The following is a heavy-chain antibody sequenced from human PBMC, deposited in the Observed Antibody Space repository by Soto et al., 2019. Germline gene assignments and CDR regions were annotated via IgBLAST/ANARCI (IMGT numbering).Heavy chain of an antibody. V-gene: IGHV6-1*01. J-gene: IGHJ6*02. CDR1: GDSVSSNSAA. CDR2: TYYRSKWYN. D-gene: IGHD6-19*01. Sequence: QVQLQQSGPGLVKPSQTLSLTCAISGDSVSSNSAAWNWIRQSPSRGLEWLGRTYYRSKWYNDYAVSVKSRITINPDTSKNQFSLQLNSVTPEDTAVYYCARDQGWEAVAGTYYYYYGMDVWGQGTTVTVSS. CDR3: ARDQGWEAVAGTYYYYYGMDV.